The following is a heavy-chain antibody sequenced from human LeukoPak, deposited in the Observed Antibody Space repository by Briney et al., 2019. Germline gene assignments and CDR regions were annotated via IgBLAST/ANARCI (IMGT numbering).Heavy chain of an antibody. D-gene: IGHD5-18*01. J-gene: IGHJ3*02. CDR3: ARDTAMVNDAFDI. V-gene: IGHV1-2*02. Sequence: ASAKVSCKASGYTFTGYYMHWVRQAPGQGLEWMGWINPNSGGTNYAQKFQGRVTMTRDTSISTAYMELSRLRSDDTAVYYCARDTAMVNDAFDIWGQGTMVTVSS. CDR2: INPNSGGT. CDR1: GYTFTGYY.